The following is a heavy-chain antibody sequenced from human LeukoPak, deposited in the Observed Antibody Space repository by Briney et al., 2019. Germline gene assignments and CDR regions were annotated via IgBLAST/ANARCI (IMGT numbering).Heavy chain of an antibody. Sequence: SETLSLTCTVSGGSISSYYWSWIRQPPGKGLEWIGYVYYSGNTNYNPSLKSRVTISVDTSKNQFSLKLSSVTAADTAVYYCARLWSEGNWENWFDPWGQGTLVTVSS. D-gene: IGHD3-3*01. V-gene: IGHV4-59*01. J-gene: IGHJ5*02. CDR3: ARLWSEGNWENWFDP. CDR2: VYYSGNT. CDR1: GGSISSYY.